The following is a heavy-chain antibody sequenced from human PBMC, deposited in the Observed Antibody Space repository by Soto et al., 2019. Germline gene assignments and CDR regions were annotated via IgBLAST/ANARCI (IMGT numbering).Heavy chain of an antibody. J-gene: IGHJ4*02. D-gene: IGHD2-21*02. CDR3: ARDGVTAKELDY. Sequence: GGVLRLSCGGSGFTLSSYAILWGRPAPGRGLEWVADISFDEIDKYYTDSVKGRFTISRDNSKNTLYLQMTSLRPEDTAVYYCARDGVTAKELDYWGQGALVTVSS. V-gene: IGHV3-30*04. CDR2: ISFDEIDK. CDR1: GFTLSSYA.